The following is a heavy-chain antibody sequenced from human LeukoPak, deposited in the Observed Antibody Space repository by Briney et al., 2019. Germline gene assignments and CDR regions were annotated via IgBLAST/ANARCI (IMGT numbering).Heavy chain of an antibody. J-gene: IGHJ4*02. CDR1: GYTFTTYY. D-gene: IGHD2-21*02. CDR2: ISAYNGNT. V-gene: IGHV1-18*04. CDR3: ARDLSDGGDCYGDY. Sequence: ASVKVSCKASGYTFTTYYMHWVRQAPGQGLEWMGWISAYNGNTNYAQKLQGRVTMTTDTSTSTAYMELRSLRSDDTAVYYCARDLSDGGDCYGDYWGQGTLVTVSS.